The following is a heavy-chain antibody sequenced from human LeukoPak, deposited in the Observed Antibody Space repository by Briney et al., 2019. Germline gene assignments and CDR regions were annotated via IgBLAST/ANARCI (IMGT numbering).Heavy chain of an antibody. V-gene: IGHV3-15*01. Sequence: GGSLRLSCAASGFTFSDAWMSWVRQAPGEGLEWVGRIKSEIDGGTIDYAAPVKGRFTISRDDSKNTLYLQMNSLKTEDTAVFYCTVHNFKTTAISYFNCWGQGTLVTVSS. CDR2: IKSEIDGGTI. J-gene: IGHJ4*02. D-gene: IGHD4-17*01. CDR3: TVHNFKTTAISYFNC. CDR1: GFTFSDAW.